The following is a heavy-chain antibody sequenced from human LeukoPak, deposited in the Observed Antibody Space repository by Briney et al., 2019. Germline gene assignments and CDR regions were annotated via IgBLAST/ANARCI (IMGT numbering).Heavy chain of an antibody. CDR3: AKQSLGYCSSTSCWNYFDY. D-gene: IGHD2-2*01. V-gene: IGHV3-30*18. CDR1: GFTFSRYA. CDR2: ISYDGSNK. J-gene: IGHJ4*02. Sequence: PGGSLRLSCAASGFTFSRYAMHWVRQAPGKGLEWVAVISYDGSNKYYADSVKGRFTISRDNSKNTLYLQMNSLRAEDTAVYYCAKQSLGYCSSTSCWNYFDYWGQGTLVTVSS.